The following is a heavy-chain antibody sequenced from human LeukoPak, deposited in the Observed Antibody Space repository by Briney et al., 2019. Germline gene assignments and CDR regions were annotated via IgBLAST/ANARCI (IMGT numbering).Heavy chain of an antibody. J-gene: IGHJ6*02. CDR2: IYYSGST. CDR1: GGSTSGGNYY. CDR3: ARVPAAPRLYMDV. Sequence: SETLSLTCIVSGGSTSGGNYYWSWIRQPPGKGLEWIGYIYYSGSTNYNPSLKSRVTISVDTSKNQFSLKLSSVTAADTAVYYCARVPAAPRLYMDVWGQGTTVIVSS. D-gene: IGHD2-2*01. V-gene: IGHV4-61*01.